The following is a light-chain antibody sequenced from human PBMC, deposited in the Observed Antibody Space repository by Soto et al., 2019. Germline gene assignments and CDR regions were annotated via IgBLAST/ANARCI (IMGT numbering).Light chain of an antibody. CDR2: DAS. Sequence: EIVLTQSPATLSLAPGERATLSCRASQSVSSYLAWYQQKPGQAPRLLIYDASNRATGIPARFSGSGSGTDFTLTISSLEPEDFAVYYCQQRSYWSYTFGQGTKLEIK. J-gene: IGKJ2*01. CDR1: QSVSSY. CDR3: QQRSYWSYT. V-gene: IGKV3-11*01.